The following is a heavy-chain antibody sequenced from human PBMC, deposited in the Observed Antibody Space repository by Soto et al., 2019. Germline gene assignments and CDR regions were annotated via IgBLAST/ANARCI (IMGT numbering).Heavy chain of an antibody. CDR1: GGSFGNSA. V-gene: IGHV1-69*13. CDR2: FIPVYRTL. CDR3: ATGVIWIGYFTVDS. J-gene: IGHJ4*02. D-gene: IGHD3-3*01. Sequence: SVKVSCKASGGSFGNSAINWVRQTPGQGLEWLGGFIPVYRTLNYAQKFQGRVTITADESTGTAYMTLSSLASDDTAVYYCATGVIWIGYFTVDSWGQGTPVSVSS.